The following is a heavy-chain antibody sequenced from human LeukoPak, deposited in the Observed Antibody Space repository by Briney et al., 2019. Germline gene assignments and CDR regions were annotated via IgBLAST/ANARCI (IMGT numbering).Heavy chain of an antibody. CDR1: GGSISDYY. CDR2: ISYSGST. Sequence: SETLSLTCTVSGGSISDYYWSWIRRPPGKGGEWMGYISYSGSTNYNPSLKSRVTISVDTSKNQFSLKLSSVTAADTAVYYCASESVALAGIDYWGQGTLVTVSS. D-gene: IGHD6-19*01. J-gene: IGHJ4*02. V-gene: IGHV4-59*08. CDR3: ASESVALAGIDY.